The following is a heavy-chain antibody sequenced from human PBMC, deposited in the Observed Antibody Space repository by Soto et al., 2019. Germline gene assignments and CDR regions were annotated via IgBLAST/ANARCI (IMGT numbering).Heavy chain of an antibody. V-gene: IGHV4-4*02. J-gene: IGHJ5*02. D-gene: IGHD6-19*01. Sequence: QVQLQESGPGLVKPSGTLSLTCAVSGGSISSSNWWCWVRQPPGKGLEWIGEIYNSGSTNYNPSLKSRLTISVDKSKNQFSLKLSSVTSADTAVYYCARIVRGCYSVFGWFDPWGQGTLVTVSS. CDR1: GGSISSSNW. CDR2: IYNSGST. CDR3: ARIVRGCYSVFGWFDP.